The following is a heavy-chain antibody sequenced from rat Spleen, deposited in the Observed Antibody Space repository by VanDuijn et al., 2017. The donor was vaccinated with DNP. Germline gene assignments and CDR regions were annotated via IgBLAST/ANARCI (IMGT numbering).Heavy chain of an antibody. D-gene: IGHD1-11*01. Sequence: EVQLVESGGGLVQPGRSMKLSCTVSGFTFSDYYMAWVRQAPTKGLEWVASISDDSGTTYYRDSVKGRFTISRDNAESSLYLQMDSLRSEDTATYYCTTASTEGFAYWGQGVMVTVSS. CDR3: TTASTEGFAY. J-gene: IGHJ2*01. CDR2: ISDDSGTT. V-gene: IGHV5-20*01. CDR1: GFTFSDYY.